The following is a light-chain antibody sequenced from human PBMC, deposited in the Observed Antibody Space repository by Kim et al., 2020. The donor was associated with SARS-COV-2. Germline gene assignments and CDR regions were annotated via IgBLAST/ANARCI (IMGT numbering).Light chain of an antibody. J-gene: IGLJ2*01. CDR2: YFS. CDR3: QVWVSSSDLRV. Sequence: PAKTARLTGGGHNIESKGVHWYKQKPGQALVLFIYYFSDRPSGIPERLSGSNSGNTATLTISRVEAGDEADYYCQVWVSSSDLRVFGGGTQLTAL. CDR1: NIESKG. V-gene: IGLV3-21*04.